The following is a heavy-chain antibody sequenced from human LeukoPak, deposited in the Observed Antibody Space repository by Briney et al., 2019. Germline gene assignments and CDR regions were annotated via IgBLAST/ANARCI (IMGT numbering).Heavy chain of an antibody. V-gene: IGHV4-30-4*01. J-gene: IGHJ6*02. CDR1: GGSISSGDYY. CDR3: ARVAWSIAAAGYYYGMDV. CDR2: IYYSGST. D-gene: IGHD6-13*01. Sequence: PSETLSLTCTVSGGSISSGDYYWSWLRQPPGKGLEWIGYIYYSGSTYYNPSLKSRVTISVDTSKNQFSLKLSSVTAADTAVYYCARVAWSIAAAGYYYGMDVWGQGTTVTVSS.